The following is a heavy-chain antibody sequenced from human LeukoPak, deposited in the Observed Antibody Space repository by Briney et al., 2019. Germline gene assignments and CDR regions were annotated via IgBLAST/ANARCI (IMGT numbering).Heavy chain of an antibody. D-gene: IGHD1-26*01. Sequence: GGSLRLSCAASGFTFSSYWLGWVRQPPGKGLEWVANIKQDGTEKYYVDSVKGRFTISRDNAKNSLYLQMNSLRAEDTALYYCASSGSYWGDYYYMDVWGKGTSVTVSS. J-gene: IGHJ6*03. CDR1: GFTFSSYW. V-gene: IGHV3-7*03. CDR2: IKQDGTEK. CDR3: ASSGSYWGDYYYMDV.